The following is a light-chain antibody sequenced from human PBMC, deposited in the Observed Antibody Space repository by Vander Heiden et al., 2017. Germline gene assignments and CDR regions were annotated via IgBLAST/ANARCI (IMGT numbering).Light chain of an antibody. CDR3: QQAHTFPRT. Sequence: DIQMTHSPSSVSASVGERVTITCRASQGINGWLAWYQQRPGKAPQLLIYAASSLHTGVPSRFRGSGFGTEYTLTISSLQPEDFGTYFCQQAHTFPRTFGGGTRVEIK. CDR1: QGINGW. J-gene: IGKJ4*02. V-gene: IGKV1-12*01. CDR2: AAS.